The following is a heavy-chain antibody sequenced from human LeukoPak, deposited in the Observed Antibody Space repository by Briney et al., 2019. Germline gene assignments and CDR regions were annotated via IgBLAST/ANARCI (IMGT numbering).Heavy chain of an antibody. Sequence: SETLSLTCTVSGGSIISYYWSWIRQPPGKGLEWIGYIYYSGSTNYNPSLKSRVTMSGDTSKNQFSLKLSSVTAADTAVYYCARGLNSGYTYGSIFDYWGQGTLVSVSS. V-gene: IGHV4-59*01. CDR2: IYYSGST. CDR1: GGSIISYY. D-gene: IGHD5-18*01. CDR3: ARGLNSGYTYGSIFDY. J-gene: IGHJ4*02.